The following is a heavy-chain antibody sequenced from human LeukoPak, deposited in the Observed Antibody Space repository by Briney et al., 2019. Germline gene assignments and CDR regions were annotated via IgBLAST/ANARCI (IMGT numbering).Heavy chain of an antibody. V-gene: IGHV3-11*05. Sequence: GGSLRLSCAASGFTFSDDYMSWIRQAPGKGLEWVSYISSSSSYTNYADSVKGRFTISRDNAKNSLYLQMNSLRAEDTAVYYCARGGGYENSDYWGQGTLVTVSS. J-gene: IGHJ4*02. D-gene: IGHD5-12*01. CDR1: GFTFSDDY. CDR2: ISSSSSYT. CDR3: ARGGGYENSDY.